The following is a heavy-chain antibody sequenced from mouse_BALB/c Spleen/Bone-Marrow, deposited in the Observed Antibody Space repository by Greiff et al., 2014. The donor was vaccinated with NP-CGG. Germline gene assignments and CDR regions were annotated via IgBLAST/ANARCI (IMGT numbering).Heavy chain of an antibody. D-gene: IGHD1-1*01. V-gene: IGHV14-3*02. CDR3: AAYYYGSSYGFAY. J-gene: IGHJ3*01. CDR2: IDPANGNT. Sequence: EVQLQQSGAELVKPGASVKLSCTASGFNIKDTYMHWVKQRPEQGLEWIGRIDPANGNTKYDPKFQGKATITADASSNTAYLQLSSLTSEDTAVYYCAAYYYGSSYGFAYCAKGLWSLSLQ. CDR1: GFNIKDTY.